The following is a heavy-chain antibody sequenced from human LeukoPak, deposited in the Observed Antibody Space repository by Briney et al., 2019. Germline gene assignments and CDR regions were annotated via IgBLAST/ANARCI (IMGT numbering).Heavy chain of an antibody. J-gene: IGHJ4*02. CDR1: GGSITNSNYY. V-gene: IGHV4-39*01. D-gene: IGHD3-3*01. Sequence: SETLSLTCSVSGGSITNSNYYWGWIRQPPGKGLEYLGLIYYTGSTYYNPSLKSRVTISVDTSKNQFSLKLSSVTAADTAVYYCARLGAGPTYYDFWSGYSSFYFDYWGQGTLVTVSS. CDR3: ARLGAGPTYYDFWSGYSSFYFDY. CDR2: IYYTGST.